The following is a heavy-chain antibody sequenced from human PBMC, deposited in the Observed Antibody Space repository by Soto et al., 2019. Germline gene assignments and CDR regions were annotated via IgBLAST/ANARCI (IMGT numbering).Heavy chain of an antibody. CDR3: ARHADRGSPPYGMDV. Sequence: QPHLQESGPGLVKPSETLSLTCSVSGGSISTYSQYCDWLRQPPGKGLEWIGSISYSGSTYYNPSLKSRVTISADSSKTQFSLNLRSLTVADTAVYYCARHADRGSPPYGMDVWGQGTTVTVSS. J-gene: IGHJ6*02. D-gene: IGHD2-15*01. CDR2: ISYSGST. CDR1: GGSISTYSQY. V-gene: IGHV4-39*01.